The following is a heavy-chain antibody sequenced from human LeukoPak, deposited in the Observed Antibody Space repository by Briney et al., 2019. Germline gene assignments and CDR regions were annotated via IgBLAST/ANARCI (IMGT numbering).Heavy chain of an antibody. Sequence: GGSLRLSCAASGFTFSSYGMHWVRQAPGKGLEWVAVIWYDGSNKYYADSVKGRFTISRDNSKNTLYLQMNSLRAEDTAVYYCARDKWELPYYYYGMDVWGQGTTVTVSS. CDR2: IWYDGSNK. D-gene: IGHD1-26*01. V-gene: IGHV3-33*01. J-gene: IGHJ6*02. CDR1: GFTFSSYG. CDR3: ARDKWELPYYYYGMDV.